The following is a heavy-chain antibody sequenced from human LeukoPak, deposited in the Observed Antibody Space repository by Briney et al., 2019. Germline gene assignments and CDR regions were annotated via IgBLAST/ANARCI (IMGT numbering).Heavy chain of an antibody. D-gene: IGHD6-19*01. V-gene: IGHV4-59*08. CDR3: ARLRYSSGWRQVDY. CDR2: IYYSGST. J-gene: IGHJ4*02. CDR1: GGSIRSYY. Sequence: SETLSLTCTVSGGSIRSYYRSWIRQPPGKGLDWIGYIYYSGSTNYNPSLKSRVTISVDTSKNQFSLKLSSVTAADTAVYYCARLRYSSGWRQVDYWGQGTLVTVSS.